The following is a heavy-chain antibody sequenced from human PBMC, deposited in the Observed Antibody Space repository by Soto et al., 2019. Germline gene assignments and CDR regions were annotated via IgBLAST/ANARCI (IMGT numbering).Heavy chain of an antibody. J-gene: IGHJ4*02. CDR3: ATWGEVAGGIFDY. Sequence: QVQLVESGGGVVQPGRSLRLSCAASGFTFSNHGMHWVRQAPGKGLEWVAVISYDSSDKYYADSVKGRFTISRDNSKNTLYLQMKSLRLEDTAVYYCATWGEVAGGIFDYWGQGTLVTVSS. CDR1: GFTFSNHG. D-gene: IGHD6-19*01. V-gene: IGHV3-30*03. CDR2: ISYDSSDK.